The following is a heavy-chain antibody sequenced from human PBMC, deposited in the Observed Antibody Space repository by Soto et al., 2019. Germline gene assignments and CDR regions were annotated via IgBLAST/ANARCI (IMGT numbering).Heavy chain of an antibody. CDR3: AKYSGGSCFFAFDT. V-gene: IGHV1-18*01. Sequence: ASVKVSCKASGYTFTSYGISWVRQAPGQGLEWMGWISAYNGNTNYAQKLQGRVTMTTDTSTSTAYMELRSLRSDDTAVYYCAKYSGGSCFFAFDTWGQGTMVTVSS. CDR1: GYTFTSYG. D-gene: IGHD2-15*01. J-gene: IGHJ3*02. CDR2: ISAYNGNT.